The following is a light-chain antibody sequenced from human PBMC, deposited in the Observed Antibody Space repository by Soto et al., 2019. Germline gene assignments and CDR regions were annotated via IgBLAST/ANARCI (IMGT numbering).Light chain of an antibody. V-gene: IGKV3-11*01. Sequence: ETLLTQSPATLSLSPGESATLSCRASQSVSTYLAWYQQKPGQAPRILIYDASNRVTGIPARFRGSGSGTDFTLTISRLEPDDFEVYYCQQRSNWQITFGQGTRLEIK. CDR1: QSVSTY. CDR3: QQRSNWQIT. CDR2: DAS. J-gene: IGKJ5*01.